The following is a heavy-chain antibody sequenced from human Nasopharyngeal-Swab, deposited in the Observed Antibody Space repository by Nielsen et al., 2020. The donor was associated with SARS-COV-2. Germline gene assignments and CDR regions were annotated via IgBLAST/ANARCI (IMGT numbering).Heavy chain of an antibody. CDR3: TRDIGGQYGF. J-gene: IGHJ4*02. V-gene: IGHV3-30-3*01. CDR1: AFDFGRYA. D-gene: IGHD4-11*01. Sequence: GESLKISCAASAFDFGRYALHWVRQAPGKGLEWVALISFDGNIKHAADSVRGRFTISRDNSKNTLYLQMNSLRGDDTAVYYCTRDIGGQYGFWGQGNLVTVSS. CDR2: ISFDGNIK.